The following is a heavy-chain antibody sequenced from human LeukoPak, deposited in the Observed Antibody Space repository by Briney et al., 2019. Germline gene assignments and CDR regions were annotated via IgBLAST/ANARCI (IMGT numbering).Heavy chain of an antibody. J-gene: IGHJ4*02. D-gene: IGHD3-10*01. Sequence: GRSLRLSCAASGYTFSSYGVHWVRQAPGKGLDWVAVISYDGSNKYYADSVKGRFTISRDNSKNTLYLQMNSLKSEDTAVYYCARDQNYYGSGVGFGLDSWGQGTLVTVSS. CDR2: ISYDGSNK. CDR1: GYTFSSYG. CDR3: ARDQNYYGSGVGFGLDS. V-gene: IGHV3-30*03.